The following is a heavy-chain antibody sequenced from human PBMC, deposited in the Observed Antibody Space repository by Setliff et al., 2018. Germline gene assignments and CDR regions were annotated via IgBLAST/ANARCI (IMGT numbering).Heavy chain of an antibody. J-gene: IGHJ4*02. Sequence: TSETLSLTCDISGASINNYFWSWIRQPPGKGLEWIGYIYASGSTYFNPSLRSRVTISLDTSKNQLSLKLSSVTAADTAVYYCARRSHSVTDTFDSWGQGTLVTVSS. CDR3: ARRSHSVTDTFDS. CDR2: IYASGST. CDR1: GASINNYF. V-gene: IGHV4-4*09. D-gene: IGHD2-21*01.